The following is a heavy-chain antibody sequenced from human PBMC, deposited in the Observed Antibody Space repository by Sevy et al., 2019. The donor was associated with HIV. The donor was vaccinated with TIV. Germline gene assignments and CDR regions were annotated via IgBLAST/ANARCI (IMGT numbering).Heavy chain of an antibody. Sequence: GGSLRLSCAASGFXFRNYAMSYVRQTPXKGLEWXSXISXPGALTYYADSVKGRFTISRDNSKNTLFLQMNSLRAEDXXLYYCARGGEPATDYADXXPNAFDXWGQGTMVTVSS. D-gene: IGHD4-17*01. J-gene: IGHJ3*02. CDR2: ISXPGALT. V-gene: IGHV3-23*01. CDR3: ARGGEPATDYADXXPNAFDX. CDR1: GFXFRNYA.